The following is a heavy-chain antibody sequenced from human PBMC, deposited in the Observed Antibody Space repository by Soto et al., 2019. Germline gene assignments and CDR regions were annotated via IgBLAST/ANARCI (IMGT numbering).Heavy chain of an antibody. Sequence: EVQLVESGGGLVQPGRSLRLSCAASGFTFDSFAMQWVRQAPVKGLEWVASISWDSATIAYADAVKGRFTISRDNAKNLVFLQRNSLRTEATAFYYCARADNRDSWGHGTLVTVSS. V-gene: IGHV3-9*01. CDR1: GFTFDSFA. CDR2: ISWDSATI. CDR3: ARADNRDS. J-gene: IGHJ5*01.